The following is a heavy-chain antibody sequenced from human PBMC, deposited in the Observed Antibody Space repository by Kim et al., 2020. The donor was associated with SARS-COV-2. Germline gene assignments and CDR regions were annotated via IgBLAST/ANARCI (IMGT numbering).Heavy chain of an antibody. CDR1: GGSFSGYY. CDR3: ATGTQSRRWYFHR. CDR2: INHSGST. D-gene: IGHD1-1*01. J-gene: IGHJ2*01. V-gene: IGHV4-34*01. Sequence: SETLSLTCAVYGGSFSGYYWSWIRQPPGKGLEWIGEINHSGSTNYNPSLKSRVTISVDTSKNQFSLKLSSVTAADTPVYYCATGTQSRRWYFHRWGRGTLVTVSS.